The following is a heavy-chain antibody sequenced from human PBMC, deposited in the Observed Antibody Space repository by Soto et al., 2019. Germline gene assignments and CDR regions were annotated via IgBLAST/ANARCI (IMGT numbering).Heavy chain of an antibody. D-gene: IGHD2-2*01. Sequence: EVQLLDSGGGWVQPGGSLRLSCVASGFVFSDYAMSWVRQAPGKGLEWVSAISAGGSDTYYADSVKGRFTVSRVNSKNTLYLQIHNLRAEDTDIYYVDSCPMWFVSPSCDTEGVASLGQGTLGTVSS. V-gene: IGHV3-23*01. CDR1: GFVFSDYA. CDR3: DSCPMWFVSPSCDTEGVAS. CDR2: ISAGGSDT. J-gene: IGHJ4*02.